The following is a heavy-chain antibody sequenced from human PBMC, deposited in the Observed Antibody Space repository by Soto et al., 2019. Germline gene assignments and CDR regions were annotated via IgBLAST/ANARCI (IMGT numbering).Heavy chain of an antibody. CDR3: ARHGGYFFDY. CDR2: IYHGLSI. V-gene: IGHV4-34*01. J-gene: IGHJ4*02. D-gene: IGHD3-16*01. Sequence: QVQLQQWGAGLLKPSETLSLTCAVYSGSFSGHYWSWIRQPPGKELEWIGEIYHGLSIVYNPSLKSRVTISGDSSKNQFSLKLSSVTAADTAVYYCARHGGYFFDYWGQGTLVTVSS. CDR1: SGSFSGHY.